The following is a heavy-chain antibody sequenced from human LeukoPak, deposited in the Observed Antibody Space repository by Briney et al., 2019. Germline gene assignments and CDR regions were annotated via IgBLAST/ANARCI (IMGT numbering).Heavy chain of an antibody. Sequence: GGSLSPSCAASGFTSDDYAMHWVRQAPGKGREWVSGIRWEIGRIGYADSVKGRFTISRDNAKNSLYLQMNSLRAEDTALYYCAKAPTSRYYDSSGSYWSFDLWGRGTLVTVSS. CDR3: AKAPTSRYYDSSGSYWSFDL. CDR1: GFTSDDYA. CDR2: IRWEIGRI. J-gene: IGHJ2*01. V-gene: IGHV3-9*02. D-gene: IGHD3-22*01.